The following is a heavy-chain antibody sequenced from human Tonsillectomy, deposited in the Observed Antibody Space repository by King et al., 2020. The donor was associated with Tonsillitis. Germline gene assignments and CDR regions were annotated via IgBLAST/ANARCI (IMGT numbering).Heavy chain of an antibody. Sequence: VQLVESGGGVVQPGRSLRLSCAASGFTFSSYGMHWVRQAPGKGLEWGAVISYDGSNKYYADSVKGRFTISRDNSKNTLYLQMNSLRAEDTAVYYCAKDGTHGMDVWGQGTTVTVSS. CDR2: ISYDGSNK. V-gene: IGHV3-30*18. CDR1: GFTFSSYG. J-gene: IGHJ6*02. CDR3: AKDGTHGMDV. D-gene: IGHD1-26*01.